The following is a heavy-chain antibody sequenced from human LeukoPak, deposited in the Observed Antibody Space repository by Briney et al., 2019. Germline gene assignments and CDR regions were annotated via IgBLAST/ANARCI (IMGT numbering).Heavy chain of an antibody. V-gene: IGHV4-59*01. D-gene: IGHD5-18*01. CDR1: GGYIGSFY. CDR3: ARDSVDTGSFDY. Sequence: SETLSLTCTVSGGYIGSFYWSWLRQPPGKGLEWIGYIYYSGSTNYNPSLKSRVTISVDTSKNQFSLKLSSVTAADTAVYYCARDSVDTGSFDYWGQGTLVTVSS. CDR2: IYYSGST. J-gene: IGHJ4*02.